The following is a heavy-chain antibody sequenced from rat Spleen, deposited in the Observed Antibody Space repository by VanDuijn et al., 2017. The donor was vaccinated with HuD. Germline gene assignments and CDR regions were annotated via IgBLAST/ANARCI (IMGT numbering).Heavy chain of an antibody. CDR2: IWGDGGT. CDR1: GFSLTSNS. V-gene: IGHV2-1*01. CDR3: TSPFRWFAY. Sequence: QVQLKESGPGLVQPSQTLSLTCTVSGFSLTSNSVHWVRQPPGKGLEWMGGIWGDGGTDYSSALKSRLRISRDTSKSQVFLKMNSLQTEDTAIYFCTSPFRWFAYWGQGTLVTVSS. J-gene: IGHJ3*01.